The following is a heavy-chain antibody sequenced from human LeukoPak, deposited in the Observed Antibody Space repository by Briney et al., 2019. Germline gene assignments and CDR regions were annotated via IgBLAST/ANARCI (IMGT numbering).Heavy chain of an antibody. J-gene: IGHJ6*03. CDR2: INHVGGS. CDR1: GGSFSGHY. D-gene: IGHD5-18*01. CDR3: ERGGRQDYTTMWSTYYYYYMDV. Sequence: PSETLSLTCAVYGGSFSGHYCSWIRQPPGKGLEWVGDINHVGGSKYNPSLESRLTMSLDTSKNQFSLKLTSVTAADTAVYYCERGGRQDYTTMWSTYYYYYMDVWGKGTTVTVSS. V-gene: IGHV4-34*01.